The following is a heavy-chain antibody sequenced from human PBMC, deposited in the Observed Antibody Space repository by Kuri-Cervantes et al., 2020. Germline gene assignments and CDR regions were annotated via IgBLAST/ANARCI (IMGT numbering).Heavy chain of an antibody. J-gene: IGHJ2*01. V-gene: IGHV3-23*01. CDR3: ARGPSQAAADWYFDL. CDR2: ISGSGSTI. Sequence: GGSLRLSCAASGFTFSSYAMSWVRQAPGKGLEWVSAISGSGSTIYYADSVKGRFIISRDNAKKSLYLQMNSLRAEDTALYYCARGPSQAAADWYFDLWGRGTLVTVSS. D-gene: IGHD6-13*01. CDR1: GFTFSSYA.